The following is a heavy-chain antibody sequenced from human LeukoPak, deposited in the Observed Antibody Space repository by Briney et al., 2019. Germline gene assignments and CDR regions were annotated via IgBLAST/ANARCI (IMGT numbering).Heavy chain of an antibody. CDR1: GFTFSSYE. D-gene: IGHD2-15*01. J-gene: IGHJ6*04. Sequence: GGSLRLSCAASGFTFSSYEMNWVRQAPGQGLEWVAYISSTGNTVHYAGSVKGRFTITRDNAKNSLYLQMNRLRAEDTAVYYCTKETPQMDVWGKGTTVIVSS. CDR2: ISSTGNTV. CDR3: TKETPQMDV. V-gene: IGHV3-48*03.